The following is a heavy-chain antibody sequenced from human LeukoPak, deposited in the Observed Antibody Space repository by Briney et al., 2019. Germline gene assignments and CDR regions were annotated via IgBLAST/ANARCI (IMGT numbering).Heavy chain of an antibody. CDR2: IYPGDSDT. CDR3: ARTHIVVVTAISDDAFDI. Sequence: GESLKISCKGSGYSFTSYWIGWVRQMPGKGLEWIGIIYPGDSDTRYSPSFQGQVTISADKSISTAYLQWSSLKASDTAMYYCARTHIVVVTAISDDAFDIWGQGTMVTVSS. CDR1: GYSFTSYW. D-gene: IGHD2-21*02. J-gene: IGHJ3*02. V-gene: IGHV5-51*01.